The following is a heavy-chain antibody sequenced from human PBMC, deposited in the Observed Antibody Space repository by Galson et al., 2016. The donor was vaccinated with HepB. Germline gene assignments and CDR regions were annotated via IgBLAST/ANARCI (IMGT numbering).Heavy chain of an antibody. CDR2: MNPNSGNA. Sequence: SVKVSCKASGYTFTRYDINWVRQATGQGLEWMGWMNPNSGNAGYAQKFQGRVTMTRDTSISTAYMELSSLRSDDTAVYFCVRAIRRDVVVMVYATRTYYFDYWGQGSQVTVSA. CDR3: VRAIRRDVVVMVYATRTYYFDY. D-gene: IGHD2-8*01. V-gene: IGHV1-8*01. J-gene: IGHJ4*02. CDR1: GYTFTRYD.